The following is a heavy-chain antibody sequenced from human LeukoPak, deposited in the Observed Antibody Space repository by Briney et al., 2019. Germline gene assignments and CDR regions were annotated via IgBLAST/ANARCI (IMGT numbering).Heavy chain of an antibody. CDR2: IWHSEST. J-gene: IGHJ5*02. D-gene: IGHD2-8*01. CDR3: AFRNGRALS. V-gene: IGHV4-4*02. Sequence: GSLRLSCAASGFTFSSYAMSWVRQTPEKGLEWIGEIWHSESTNYNPSLKSRVSISIDKSANQFSLRLTSVTAADTAIYYCAFRNGRALSWGQGALVTVSS. CDR1: GFTFSSYAM.